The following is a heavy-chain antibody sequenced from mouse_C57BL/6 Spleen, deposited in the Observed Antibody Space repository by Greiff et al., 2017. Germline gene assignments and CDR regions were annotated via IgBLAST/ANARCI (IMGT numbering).Heavy chain of an antibody. CDR1: GFNIKDYY. CDR3: TNLDSSGYDAMDY. V-gene: IGHV14-1*01. D-gene: IGHD3-2*02. CDR2: IDPEDGDT. J-gene: IGHJ4*01. Sequence: VQLQQSGAELVRPGASVKLSCTASGFNIKDYYMHWVKQRPEQGLEWIGRIDPEDGDTEYAPKFQGKATMTADTSSNTAYLPLSSLTSEDTAVYYCTNLDSSGYDAMDYWGQGTSVTVSS.